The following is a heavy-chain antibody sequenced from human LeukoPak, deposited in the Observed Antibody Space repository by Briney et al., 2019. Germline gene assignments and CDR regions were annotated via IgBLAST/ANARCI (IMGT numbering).Heavy chain of an antibody. V-gene: IGHV3-30*03. D-gene: IGHD1-7*01. CDR1: GFTFSSYG. CDR3: ARHMAGTTGAFDI. J-gene: IGHJ3*02. CDR2: ISYDGSNK. Sequence: GRSLRLSCAASGFTFSSYGMHWVRQAPGKGLEWVAVISYDGSNKYYADSVKGRFTISRDNSKNTLYLQMNSLRAEDTAVYYCARHMAGTTGAFDIWGQGTMVTVSS.